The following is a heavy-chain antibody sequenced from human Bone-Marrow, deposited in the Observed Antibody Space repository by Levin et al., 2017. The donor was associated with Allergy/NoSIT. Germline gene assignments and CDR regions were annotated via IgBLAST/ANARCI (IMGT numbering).Heavy chain of an antibody. CDR3: ARDVYYDSSGYGTRSFDI. CDR2: IYYSGST. V-gene: IGHV4-31*03. CDR1: GGSISSGGYY. J-gene: IGHJ3*02. Sequence: TLSLTCTVSGGSISSGGYYWSWIRQHPGKGLEWIGYIYYSGSTYYNPSLKSRVTISVDTSKNQFSLKLSSVTAADTAVYYCARDVYYDSSGYGTRSFDIWGQGTMVTVSS. D-gene: IGHD3-22*01.